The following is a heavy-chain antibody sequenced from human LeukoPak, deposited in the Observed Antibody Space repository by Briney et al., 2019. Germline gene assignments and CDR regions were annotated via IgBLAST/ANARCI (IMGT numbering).Heavy chain of an antibody. Sequence: PGGSLRLSCAASGFTFSSYAMSWVRQAPGKGLEWVSAISGSGGSTYYADSVKGRFTISRDNAKNSLYLQMNSLRAEDTAVYYCARSGNYFDYWGQGTLVTVSS. D-gene: IGHD3-10*01. V-gene: IGHV3-23*01. J-gene: IGHJ4*02. CDR1: GFTFSSYA. CDR2: ISGSGGST. CDR3: ARSGNYFDY.